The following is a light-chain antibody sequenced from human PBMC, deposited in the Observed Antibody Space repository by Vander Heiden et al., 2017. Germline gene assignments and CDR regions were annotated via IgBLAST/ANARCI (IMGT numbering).Light chain of an antibody. CDR1: QDSSNH. Sequence: DIQMTQSPSSLSASVGDRVTITCQASQDSSNHLNWYQQKAGKAPKLLIYEATNLETGVPSRFSGSGSGTDFTLTISSLQPEDVATYYCQQYDYIRQVTFGGGTKVEIK. J-gene: IGKJ4*01. V-gene: IGKV1-33*01. CDR2: EAT. CDR3: QQYDYIRQVT.